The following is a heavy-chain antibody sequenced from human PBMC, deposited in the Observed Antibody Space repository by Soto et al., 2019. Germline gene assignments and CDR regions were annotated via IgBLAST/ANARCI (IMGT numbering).Heavy chain of an antibody. CDR1: GGSVSSGGYY. CDR2: IYYSGRA. J-gene: IGHJ5*02. V-gene: IGHV4-31*02. Sequence: SETLSRTGTVYGGSVSSGGYYWSWIRQHPGKGLEWIGYIYYSGRAYQNPSIQSRVTISLDTSKNQFSLRLNSVTAADTAVYYCDRGSRHSSSYSGSSFDPWGQGTLVTVSS. CDR3: DRGSRHSSSYSGSSFDP. D-gene: IGHD6-13*01.